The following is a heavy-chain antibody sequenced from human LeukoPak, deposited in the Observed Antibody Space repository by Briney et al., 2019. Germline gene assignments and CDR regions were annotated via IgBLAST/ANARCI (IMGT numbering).Heavy chain of an antibody. J-gene: IGHJ4*02. CDR1: GFTFSSYS. CDR2: ISSSSSYI. CDR3: ARDSYYDSSGYSFYFDY. V-gene: IGHV3-21*01. D-gene: IGHD3-22*01. Sequence: PGGSLRLSCAASGFTFSSYSMNWVRQAPGKGLEWVSSISSSSSYIYYADSVKGRFAISRDNAKNSLYLQMNSLRAEDTAVYYCARDSYYDSSGYSFYFDYWGQGTLVTVSS.